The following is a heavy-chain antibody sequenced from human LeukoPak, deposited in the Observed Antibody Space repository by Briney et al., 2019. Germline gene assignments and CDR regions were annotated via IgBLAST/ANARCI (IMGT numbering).Heavy chain of an antibody. J-gene: IGHJ4*02. CDR1: GFTFSSYA. Sequence: PGGSLRLSCAAPGFTFSSYAMSWVRQAPGKGLEWVSAISGSGGSTYYADSVKGRFTISRDNSKNTLYLQMNSLRAEDTAVYYCAKNPTNYDILTGYSNWGQGTLVTVSS. V-gene: IGHV3-23*01. CDR3: AKNPTNYDILTGYSN. D-gene: IGHD3-9*01. CDR2: ISGSGGST.